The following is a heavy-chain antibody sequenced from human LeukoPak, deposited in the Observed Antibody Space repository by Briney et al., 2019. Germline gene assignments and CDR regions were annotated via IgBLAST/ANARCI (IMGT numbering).Heavy chain of an antibody. Sequence: GGSRRLSCAASGFTFSSYAMSWVRQAPGKGLEWVSAISGSGGSTYYADSVKGRFTISRDNSKNTLYLQMNSLRAEDTAVYYCAKSKGNSGYDSFIFDYWGQGTLVTVSS. D-gene: IGHD5-12*01. CDR3: AKSKGNSGYDSFIFDY. CDR1: GFTFSSYA. J-gene: IGHJ4*02. CDR2: ISGSGGST. V-gene: IGHV3-23*01.